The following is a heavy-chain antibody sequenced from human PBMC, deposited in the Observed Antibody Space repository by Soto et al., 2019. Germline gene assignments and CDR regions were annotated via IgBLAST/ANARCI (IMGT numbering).Heavy chain of an antibody. V-gene: IGHV3-30*18. D-gene: IGHD3-16*02. J-gene: IGHJ4*02. CDR1: GFTFSFYA. CDR3: AKALGELSPESYDY. CDR2: ISYDGSEK. Sequence: QVQLVESGGGVVQPGRSLRLSCAASGFTFSFYAMHWVRQAPGKGLEWVAVISYDGSEKYYADSVKGRFTISRDNSKNTLTLQRNSLRADDTAVYFCAKALGELSPESYDYWGQGTLITVSS.